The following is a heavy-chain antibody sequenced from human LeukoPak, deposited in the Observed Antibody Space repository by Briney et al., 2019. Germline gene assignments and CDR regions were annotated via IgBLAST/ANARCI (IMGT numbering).Heavy chain of an antibody. V-gene: IGHV1-18*01. CDR3: ARSGYFDWQQNAFDI. J-gene: IGHJ3*02. CDR2: ISAYNGNT. Sequence: ASVKVSCKASGYTFTSYGISWVRQATGQGLEWMGWISAYNGNTNYAQKLQGRVTMTTDTSTSTAYMELRSLRSDDTAVYYCARSGYFDWQQNAFDIWGQGTMVTVSS. CDR1: GYTFTSYG. D-gene: IGHD3-9*01.